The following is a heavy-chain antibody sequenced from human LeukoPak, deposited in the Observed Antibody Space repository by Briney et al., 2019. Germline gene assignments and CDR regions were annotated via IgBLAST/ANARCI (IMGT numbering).Heavy chain of an antibody. CDR3: ARAPRDRGYCGATSCFEYMDV. D-gene: IGHD2-2*01. V-gene: IGHV4-59*01. CDR2: FFCNGNT. CDR1: GASFSSYY. J-gene: IGHJ6*03. Sequence: SETLSLTCTVSGASFSSYYWSWLRQPPGKGLEWIAYFFCNGNTKYNPSLKSRVTISVDTSKTQFSLKVTSVTAADTAVYYCARAPRDRGYCGATSCFEYMDVWGRGTTVTISS.